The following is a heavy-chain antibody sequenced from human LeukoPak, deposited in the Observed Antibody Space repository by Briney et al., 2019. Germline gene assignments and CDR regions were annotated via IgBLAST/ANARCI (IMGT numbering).Heavy chain of an antibody. CDR3: ARGAMVRGVIREPMDY. CDR2: INNSGST. V-gene: IGHV4-34*01. D-gene: IGHD3-10*01. Sequence: SETLSLTCAVYGGSFSGYYWSWIRQPPGKGLEWIGEINNSGSTNCNPSLKSRVTISVDTSKNQFSLKLSSVTAADTAVYYCARGAMVRGVIREPMDYWGQGTLVTVSS. CDR1: GGSFSGYY. J-gene: IGHJ4*02.